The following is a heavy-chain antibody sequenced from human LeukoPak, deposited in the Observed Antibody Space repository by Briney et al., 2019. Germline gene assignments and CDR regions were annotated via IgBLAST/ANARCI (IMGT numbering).Heavy chain of an antibody. CDR3: ARELWFVNAPGSWFDP. V-gene: IGHV4-30-2*01. D-gene: IGHD3-10*01. J-gene: IGHJ5*02. Sequence: SQTLSLTCAVSGDSISSGDYSWSWIRQPSGKGLEWIGYIFHSGSSYYNPSLKSRVAISVDKSKNQFSLRLTSVTAADTAVYYCARELWFVNAPGSWFDPWGQGTLVTVSS. CDR1: GDSISSGDYS. CDR2: IFHSGSS.